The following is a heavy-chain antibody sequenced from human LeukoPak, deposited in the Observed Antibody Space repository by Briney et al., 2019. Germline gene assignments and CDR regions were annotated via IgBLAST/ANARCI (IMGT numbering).Heavy chain of an antibody. J-gene: IGHJ3*02. CDR1: GGSISSXXXX. D-gene: IGHD2-2*01. Sequence: VSGGSISSXXXXXGWIRQPPGXXLXWIGSIYYSGSTYYNPSLKSRVTISVDTSKNQFSLKLSSVTAADTAVYYCARPIVVVPAATVDDAFDTWGQGTMVTVSS. V-gene: IGHV4-39*01. CDR3: ARPIVVVPAATVDDAFDT. CDR2: IYYSGST.